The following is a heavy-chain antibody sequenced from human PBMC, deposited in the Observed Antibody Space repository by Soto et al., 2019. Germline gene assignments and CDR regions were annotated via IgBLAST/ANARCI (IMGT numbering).Heavy chain of an antibody. V-gene: IGHV3-53*04. CDR2: IYSGGST. J-gene: IGHJ6*03. CDR3: ARGVLRFLEWLALGEYYMDV. Sequence: GGSLRLSCAASGFTVSSNYMSWVRQAPGKGLEWVSVIYSGGSTYYADSVKGRFTISRHNSKNTLYLQMNSLRAEDTAVYYCARGVLRFLEWLALGEYYMDVWGKGTTVTVSS. D-gene: IGHD3-3*01. CDR1: GFTVSSNY.